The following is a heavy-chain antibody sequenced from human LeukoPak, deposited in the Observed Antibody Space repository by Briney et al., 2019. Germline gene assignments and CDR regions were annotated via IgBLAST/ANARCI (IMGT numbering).Heavy chain of an antibody. CDR1: EYTFTTYY. Sequence: GASVKVSCKAAEYTFTTYYIHWLRQAPGQGLEWMGWINPNYGDTYFAQKFQGRVSMTRDTSITTAYMEVTSLTSDDTAVYYCARAVGVVAGGNFDPWGQGTLVTVSS. J-gene: IGHJ5*02. D-gene: IGHD6-19*01. V-gene: IGHV1-2*02. CDR3: ARAVGVVAGGNFDP. CDR2: INPNYGDT.